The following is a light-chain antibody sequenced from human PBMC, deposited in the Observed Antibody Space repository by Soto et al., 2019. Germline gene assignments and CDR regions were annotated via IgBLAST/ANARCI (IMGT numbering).Light chain of an antibody. Sequence: QSAPTQPASVSRSPGQSITISCTGTSNDVGSSNYVSWYQQHPGKAPKLMIFEVTSRPSGVSNRFSGSKSGNTASLTISGLQSEDEADYYCNSYTTSNTCVFGTGTKLTVL. J-gene: IGLJ1*01. CDR2: EVT. CDR3: NSYTTSNTCV. V-gene: IGLV2-14*01. CDR1: SNDVGSSNY.